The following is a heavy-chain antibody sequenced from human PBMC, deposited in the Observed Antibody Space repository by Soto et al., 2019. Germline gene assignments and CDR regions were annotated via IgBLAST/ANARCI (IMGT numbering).Heavy chain of an antibody. D-gene: IGHD1-1*01. Sequence: SETLSVTCAVSGASVRSYHWSWIRQSAGKGLEWIGRVQMSGTTNYNPSLKTRVTMSLDTSKNEVSLRMTSVTAADTAVYFCAKDRSTMRWFDPWGQGTLVTVSS. V-gene: IGHV4-4*07. CDR3: AKDRSTMRWFDP. J-gene: IGHJ5*02. CDR2: VQMSGTT. CDR1: GASVRSYH.